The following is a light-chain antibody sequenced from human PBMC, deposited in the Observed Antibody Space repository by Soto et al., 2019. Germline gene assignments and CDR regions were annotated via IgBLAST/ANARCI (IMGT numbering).Light chain of an antibody. CDR3: QQYENYSYT. Sequence: DIQMTQSPSSLSASVGDSLTITCRASQSISSYLNWYQQKPGKATKLLIYDASNLDSGVPSRFSGSGSGTEFSLTISNLQPDDCATYYCQQYENYSYTFGQGTKVDIK. CDR1: QSISSY. CDR2: DAS. V-gene: IGKV1-5*01. J-gene: IGKJ2*01.